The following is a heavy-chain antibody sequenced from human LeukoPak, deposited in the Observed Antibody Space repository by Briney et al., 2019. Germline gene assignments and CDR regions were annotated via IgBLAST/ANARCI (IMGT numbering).Heavy chain of an antibody. J-gene: IGHJ4*02. Sequence: GGSLRLSCAASGFIFSNYWMSWVRQAPGKGLEWVANIKQDGSEKYYVDSVKGRFTISRDNAKNSLYLQMSSLRAEDTAVYYCARERGRGVISPYFDYWGQGALVTVSS. CDR3: ARERGRGVISPYFDY. D-gene: IGHD3-10*01. CDR2: IKQDGSEK. CDR1: GFIFSNYW. V-gene: IGHV3-7*01.